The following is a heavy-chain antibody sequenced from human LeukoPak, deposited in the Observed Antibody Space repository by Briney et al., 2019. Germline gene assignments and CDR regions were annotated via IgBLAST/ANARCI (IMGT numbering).Heavy chain of an antibody. D-gene: IGHD1-14*01. CDR3: AKLDQTPPESPPDY. CDR1: GFTFSSYA. V-gene: IGHV3-23*01. CDR2: ISGSGGST. Sequence: GGSLRLSCAASGFTFSSYAMSWVRQAPGKGLEWVSAISGSGGSTYCADSVKGRFTISRDNSKNTLYLQMNSLRAEDTAVYYCAKLDQTPPESPPDYWGQGTLVPVSS. J-gene: IGHJ4*02.